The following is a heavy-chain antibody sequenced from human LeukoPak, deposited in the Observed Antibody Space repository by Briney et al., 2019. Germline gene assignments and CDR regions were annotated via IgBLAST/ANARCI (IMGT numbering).Heavy chain of an antibody. J-gene: IGHJ2*01. D-gene: IGHD4-17*01. CDR1: GGSFSGYY. Sequence: NPSETLSLTCAVYGGSFSGYYWSWIRQPPGKGLEWIGEINHSGSTNYNPSLKSRVTISVDTSKNQFSLKLSSVTAADTAVYYCARVRLAVTTVYWYFDLWGRGTLVTVSS. CDR3: ARVRLAVTTVYWYFDL. V-gene: IGHV4-34*01. CDR2: INHSGST.